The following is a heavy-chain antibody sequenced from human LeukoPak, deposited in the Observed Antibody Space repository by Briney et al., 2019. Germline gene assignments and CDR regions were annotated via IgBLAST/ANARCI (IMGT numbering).Heavy chain of an antibody. CDR1: GFTFSSYG. CDR2: FSDGDSI. V-gene: IGHV3-23*01. Sequence: GGTLRLSCAASGFTFSSYGMTWVRQAPGKGLEWISGFSDGDSIYYADSVKGRFTISRDNSKNTLFLQMNSLRAEDTAVYYCAKRCSSGSCFGYWGQGTLVTVSS. CDR3: AKRCSSGSCFGY. D-gene: IGHD3-10*01. J-gene: IGHJ4*02.